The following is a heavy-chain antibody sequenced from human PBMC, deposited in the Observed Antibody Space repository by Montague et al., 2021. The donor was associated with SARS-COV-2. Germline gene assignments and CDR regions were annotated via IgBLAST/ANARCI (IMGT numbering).Heavy chain of an antibody. CDR2: VNEDGGEE. CDR1: GFTFSTYW. J-gene: IGHJ4*02. CDR3: AREFDC. Sequence: SLRLSCAASGFTFSTYWMNWVRQAPGKGLEWVANVNEDGGEEYFVDSVKGRSTISRDNAKNSLFLQMNSLRAEDTAVYYCAREFDCWGQGTLVTVSS. V-gene: IGHV3-7*01.